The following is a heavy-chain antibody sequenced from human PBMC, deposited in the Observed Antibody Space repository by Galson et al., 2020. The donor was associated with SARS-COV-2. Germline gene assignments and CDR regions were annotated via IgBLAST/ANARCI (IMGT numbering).Heavy chain of an antibody. CDR2: NSSYNGDT. Sequence: ASVTVSCKASGYTFDSYGFSWVRQAPGQGLEWMGWNSSYNGDTNYARNSQGRATMTTDTPTSAAYMELRGLKSDDTADYYWATESGDNWNDHWGQGTLVIVSS. V-gene: IGHV1-18*01. J-gene: IGHJ5*02. CDR1: GYTFDSYG. CDR3: ATESGDNWNDH.